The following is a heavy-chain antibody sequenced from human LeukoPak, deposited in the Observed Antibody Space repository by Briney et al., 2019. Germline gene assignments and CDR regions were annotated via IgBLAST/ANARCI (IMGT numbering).Heavy chain of an antibody. Sequence: SETLSLTCAVSGDSIRSDRWNWIRQIPGKGLEWIGYIYHTATTNYNHSFRTRVTMSLDTSNNQFSLRLTSVTAADTAVYYCARTPARSGWAYYFDYWGQGALVTVSS. CDR1: GDSIRSDR. CDR3: ARTPARSGWAYYFDY. CDR2: IYHTATT. V-gene: IGHV4-4*09. J-gene: IGHJ4*02. D-gene: IGHD6-19*01.